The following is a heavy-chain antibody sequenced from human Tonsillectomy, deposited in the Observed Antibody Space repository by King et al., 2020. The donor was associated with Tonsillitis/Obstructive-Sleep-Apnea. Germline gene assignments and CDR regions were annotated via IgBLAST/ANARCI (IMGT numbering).Heavy chain of an antibody. CDR1: GYTFTNYA. Sequence: QLVQSGSELKKPGASVKVSCKASGYTFTNYAINWVRQAPGQGLEWMGWINTNTGNPTYAQGFTGRFVFSLDTSVSTAYLQISSLKAEDTAVYFCAREVVHIAAAGHWYFDLWGRGPLVTVSS. V-gene: IGHV7-4-1*02. CDR2: INTNTGNP. J-gene: IGHJ2*01. CDR3: AREVVHIAAAGHWYFDL. D-gene: IGHD6-13*01.